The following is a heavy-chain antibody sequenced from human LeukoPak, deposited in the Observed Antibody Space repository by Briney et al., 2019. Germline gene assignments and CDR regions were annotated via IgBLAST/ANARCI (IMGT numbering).Heavy chain of an antibody. CDR2: MNPNSGNT. D-gene: IGHD2-2*01. CDR1: GYTFTSCD. V-gene: IGHV1-8*03. Sequence: ASVKVSCKASGYTFTSCDINWVRQATGQGLEWMGWMNPNSGNTGYAQKFQGRVTITRNTSISTAYMELSSLRSEDTAVYYCARVSGPAYCSSTSCPRRGYYYYYMDVWGKGTTVTVSS. J-gene: IGHJ6*03. CDR3: ARVSGPAYCSSTSCPRRGYYYYYMDV.